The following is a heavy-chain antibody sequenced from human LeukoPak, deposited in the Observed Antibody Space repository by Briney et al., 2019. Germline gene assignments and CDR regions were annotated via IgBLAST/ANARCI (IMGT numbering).Heavy chain of an antibody. CDR3: ARSRDSSSWSYYYYYYMDV. D-gene: IGHD6-13*01. CDR2: IYTSGST. Sequence: SETLSLTCTVSGGSISSYYWSWIRQPAGKGLEWSGRIYTSGSTNYNPSLKSRVTMSVDTSKNQFSLKLSSVTAADTAVYYCARSRDSSSWSYYYYYYMDVWGKGTTVTVSS. J-gene: IGHJ6*03. CDR1: GGSISSYY. V-gene: IGHV4-4*07.